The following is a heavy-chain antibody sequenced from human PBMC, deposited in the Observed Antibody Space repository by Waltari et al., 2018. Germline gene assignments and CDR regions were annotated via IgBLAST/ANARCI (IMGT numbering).Heavy chain of an antibody. V-gene: IGHV3-66*02. D-gene: IGHD5-18*01. CDR2: IYPAGST. CDR1: VFSVSTPH. CDR3: ARARDEDTAMVFFDH. J-gene: IGHJ4*02. Sequence: DVQLVESGGNLVHPGGSLRLSCAASVFSVSTPHLSWVRQAPGQGLDWVSIIYPAGSTYNADSVMGRFTISRDVSQNTVHLQMNNLRPEDTAVYYCARARDEDTAMVFFDHWGQGTLVSVSS.